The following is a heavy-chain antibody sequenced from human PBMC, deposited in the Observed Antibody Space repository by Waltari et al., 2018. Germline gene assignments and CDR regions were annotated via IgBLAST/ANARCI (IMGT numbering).Heavy chain of an antibody. CDR2: IYYSGST. CDR1: GGSISSHY. J-gene: IGHJ4*02. Sequence: QVQLQESGHGLVLPSEILYLTCTVSGGSISSHYWSWIRQPPGKGLEWIGYIYYSGSTNYNPSLNSRNTISVDTSKNQFSLKLSSVTDADTAVYYCARDRLLDYWGQGTLVTVSS. CDR3: ARDRLLDY. V-gene: IGHV4-59*11.